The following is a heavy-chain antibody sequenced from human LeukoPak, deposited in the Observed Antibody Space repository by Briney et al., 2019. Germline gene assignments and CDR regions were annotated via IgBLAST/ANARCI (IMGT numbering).Heavy chain of an antibody. Sequence: SETLSLTCTVSGDSISSSYWSWIRQPPGKRLEWVGYVHYTGKTNYNPSLNSRATISVDMSKNQFSLTLTSVTVADTAMYYCARGYYDRSGSSNPFDSWGQGTLVTVS. CDR2: VHYTGKT. J-gene: IGHJ4*02. CDR3: ARGYYDRSGSSNPFDS. V-gene: IGHV4-59*01. CDR1: GDSISSSY. D-gene: IGHD3-22*01.